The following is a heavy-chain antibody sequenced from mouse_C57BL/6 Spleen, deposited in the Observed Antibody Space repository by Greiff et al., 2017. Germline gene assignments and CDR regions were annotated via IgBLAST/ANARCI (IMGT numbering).Heavy chain of an antibody. CDR3: ASGRYYAMDY. CDR1: GYTFTSYW. V-gene: IGHV1-52*01. J-gene: IGHJ4*01. Sequence: VQLQQPGAELVRPGSSVKLSCKASGYTFTSYWMHWVKQRPIQGLEWIGNIDPSDSETHYNQKFKDKATLTVDKSSSTAYMQLSSLTSEDSAVYYCASGRYYAMDYWGQGTSVTVSS. CDR2: IDPSDSET.